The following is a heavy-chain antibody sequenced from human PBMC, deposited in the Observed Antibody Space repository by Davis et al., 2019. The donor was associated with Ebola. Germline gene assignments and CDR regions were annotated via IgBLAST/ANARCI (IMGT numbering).Heavy chain of an antibody. D-gene: IGHD7-27*01. CDR3: AKVNWAGHVEGVAYDL. J-gene: IGHJ3*01. Sequence: SLKISCAASGFIFDGYAMYWVRQAPGKGLEWVTGVTWDGGIVGYAGSVRGRFTISRDNAKNSLFLQMDNLRIEDTALYFCAKVNWAGHVEGVAYDLWGQGTMVTVSS. CDR1: GFIFDGYA. CDR2: VTWDGGIV. V-gene: IGHV3-9*01.